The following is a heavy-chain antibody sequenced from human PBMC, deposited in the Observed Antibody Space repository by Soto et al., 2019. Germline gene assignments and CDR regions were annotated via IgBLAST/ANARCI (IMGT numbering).Heavy chain of an antibody. CDR3: ARFTTVTTPYNWFDP. J-gene: IGHJ5*02. V-gene: IGHV4-4*07. CDR1: GGSINTFY. Sequence: SETLSLTCTVSGGSINTFYWSWVRQPAGKGLEWIGRIFSSGSTSFNPSLESRVAMSVDTSKNHFSLNLSSVTAADTAVYYCARFTTVTTPYNWFDPWGQGTLVTVSS. D-gene: IGHD4-17*01. CDR2: IFSSGST.